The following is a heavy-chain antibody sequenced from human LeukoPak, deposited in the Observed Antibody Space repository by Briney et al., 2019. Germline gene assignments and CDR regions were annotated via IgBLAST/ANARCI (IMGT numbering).Heavy chain of an antibody. CDR1: GGSFSGYY. V-gene: IGHV4-34*01. CDR3: ARARTIFGVVIKWFDP. Sequence: SETLSLTCAVYGGSFSGYYWSWIRQPPGKGLEWIGEINHSGSTNYNPSLKSRVTISVDTSKNRFSLKLSSVTAADTAVYYCARARTIFGVVIKWFDPWGQGTLVTVSS. J-gene: IGHJ5*02. D-gene: IGHD3-3*01. CDR2: INHSGST.